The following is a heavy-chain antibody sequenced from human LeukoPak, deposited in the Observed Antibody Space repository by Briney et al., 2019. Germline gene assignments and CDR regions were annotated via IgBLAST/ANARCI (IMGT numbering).Heavy chain of an antibody. CDR3: ARERDGRFFDY. CDR2: INQEGSEK. Sequence: GGSLRLSCAVSGLTFRSYWMSWVRQAPGKGLEWMANINQEGSEKYFVDSVKGRFTISRDNAKNSLHLQMNTLRAEDTAVYYCARERDGRFFDYWGQGTLVTVSS. CDR1: GLTFRSYW. D-gene: IGHD5-24*01. J-gene: IGHJ4*02. V-gene: IGHV3-7*01.